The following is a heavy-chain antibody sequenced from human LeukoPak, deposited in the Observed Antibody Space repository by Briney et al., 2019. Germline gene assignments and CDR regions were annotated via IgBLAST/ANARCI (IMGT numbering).Heavy chain of an antibody. CDR2: INHSGST. J-gene: IGHJ4*02. Sequence: PSETLSLTCAVYGGSFSGYYWSWIRQPPGKGLEWIGEINHSGSTNYNPSLKSRVTISVDTSKNQFSLKLSSVTAADTAVYYCATQKASSSGPFYYFNYWGQGTLVTVSS. CDR1: GGSFSGYY. V-gene: IGHV4-34*01. CDR3: ATQKASSSGPFYYFNY. D-gene: IGHD6-19*01.